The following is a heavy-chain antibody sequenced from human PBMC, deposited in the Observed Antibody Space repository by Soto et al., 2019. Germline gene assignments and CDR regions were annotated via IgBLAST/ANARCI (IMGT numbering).Heavy chain of an antibody. CDR3: ARAQDITMIAMRALANNYCGMDV. CDR2: TNPSGGST. V-gene: IGHV1-46*01. J-gene: IGHJ6*02. D-gene: IGHD3-22*01. Sequence: GASVKVSCKASGYTFTSYYMHWVRQAPGQGLEWMGLTNPSGGSTTYAQKFQGRVTMTRDTSTRTVYMELSRLRSEDTAVYYCARAQDITMIAMRALANNYCGMDVWGQGTTVTVSS. CDR1: GYTFTSYY.